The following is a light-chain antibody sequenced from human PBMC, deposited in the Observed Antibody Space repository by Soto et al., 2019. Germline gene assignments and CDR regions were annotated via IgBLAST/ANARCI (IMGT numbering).Light chain of an antibody. CDR3: TSFITRTTFWV. V-gene: IGLV2-14*01. Sequence: HCALTQPASVSGSPGQSITISCSDVGSYDYVSWYQQHPGKAPKLMIFDVRNRPSGVSDRFSGSKSGNTASLTISGLQAEDEADYYCTSFITRTTFWVFGGGTKVTVL. CDR1: DVGSYDY. CDR2: DVR. J-gene: IGLJ3*02.